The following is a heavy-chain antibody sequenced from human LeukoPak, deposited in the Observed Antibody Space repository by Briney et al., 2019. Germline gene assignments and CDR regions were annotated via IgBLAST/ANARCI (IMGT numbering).Heavy chain of an antibody. CDR3: ARDGGQQLVPGEFDY. J-gene: IGHJ4*02. Sequence: PGGSLRLSCAASGFTFSSYEMNWVCQAPGKGLEWISYISNSGNTIYYADSVNGRFTISRDTAKKSLYLQMNSLRAEDTAVYYCARDGGQQLVPGEFDYWGQGTLVTVSS. CDR1: GFTFSSYE. D-gene: IGHD3-10*01. V-gene: IGHV3-48*03. CDR2: ISNSGNTI.